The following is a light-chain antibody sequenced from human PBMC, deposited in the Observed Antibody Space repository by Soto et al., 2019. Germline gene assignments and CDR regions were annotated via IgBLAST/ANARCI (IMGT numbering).Light chain of an antibody. V-gene: IGLV2-14*01. CDR2: EVT. CDR1: SGDIGSYNR. Sequence: QSALTQPASVSGSPGQSITISCTGTSGDIGSYNRVSWYQQHPGKAPKLIIYEVTDRPSGVSNRFSGSKSGNTASLTISGLQDEDEAEYYFISYTNITRSACVFGTGTQLTVL. J-gene: IGLJ1*01. CDR3: ISYTNITRSACV.